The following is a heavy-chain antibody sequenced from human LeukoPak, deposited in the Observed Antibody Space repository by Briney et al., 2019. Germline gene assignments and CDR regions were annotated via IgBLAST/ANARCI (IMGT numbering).Heavy chain of an antibody. CDR2: MNPNSGNT. Sequence: ASVKVSCKASGYTFTSYDINWVRQATGQGLEWMGWMNPNSGNTGYAQKFQGRVTMTRNTSISTAYMELSSLSSEDTAVYYCARGRGGYNFFDYWGQGTLVTVSS. CDR1: GYTFTSYD. CDR3: ARGRGGYNFFDY. D-gene: IGHD5-24*01. V-gene: IGHV1-8*01. J-gene: IGHJ4*02.